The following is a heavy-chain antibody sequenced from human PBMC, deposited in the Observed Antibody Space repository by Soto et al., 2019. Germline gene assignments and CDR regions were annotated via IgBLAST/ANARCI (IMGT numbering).Heavy chain of an antibody. CDR1: GGSFSGYY. CDR3: ARGGYCSSTSCYVQNWFDP. Sequence: QVQLQQWGAGLLKPSETLSLTCAVYGGSFSGYYWSWIRQPPGKGLEWIGEINHSGSTNYNPSLKTRVTISVDTSKNQFSLKLSSVPAADTAVYYCARGGYCSSTSCYVQNWFDPWGQGTLVTVSS. CDR2: INHSGST. V-gene: IGHV4-34*01. J-gene: IGHJ5*02. D-gene: IGHD2-2*01.